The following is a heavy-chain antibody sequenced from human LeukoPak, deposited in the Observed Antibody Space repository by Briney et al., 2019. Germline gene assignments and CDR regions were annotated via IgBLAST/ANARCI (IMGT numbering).Heavy chain of an antibody. J-gene: IGHJ5*02. CDR2: FDPEDGET. CDR1: GGTFSSYA. V-gene: IGHV1-24*01. Sequence: ASVKVSCKASGGTFSSYAISWVRQAPGQGLEWMGGFDPEDGETIYAQKFQGRVTMTEDTSTDTAYMELSSLRSEDTAVYYCATVGSGSYYGTYNWFDPWGQGTLVTVSS. CDR3: ATVGSGSYYGTYNWFDP. D-gene: IGHD1-26*01.